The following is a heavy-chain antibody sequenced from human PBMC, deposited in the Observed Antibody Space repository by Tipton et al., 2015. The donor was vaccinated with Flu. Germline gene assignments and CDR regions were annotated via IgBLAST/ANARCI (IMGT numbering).Heavy chain of an antibody. CDR2: IDSDGSPT. D-gene: IGHD6-19*01. CDR1: GFTFSSYW. V-gene: IGHV3-74*01. CDR3: ATERKGQWSY. J-gene: IGHJ4*02. Sequence: QLVQSGGGLVQPGGSLRLSCAASGFTFSSYWMHWVRQAPGKGLMWVSRIDSDGSPTTYADSVKGRFTISRDNAKNTLYLQMSSLRAEDTAVYYCATERKGQWSYWGQGTLVTVSS.